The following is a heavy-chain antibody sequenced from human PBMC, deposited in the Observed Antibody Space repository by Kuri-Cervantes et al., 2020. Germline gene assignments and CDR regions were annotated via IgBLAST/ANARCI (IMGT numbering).Heavy chain of an antibody. CDR2: ISSDGSST. V-gene: IGHV3-74*01. CDR1: GFTFSSYW. CDR3: AKGPTIIAVAGEFDY. D-gene: IGHD6-19*01. J-gene: IGHJ4*02. Sequence: GGSLRLSCAASGFTFSSYWMHWVRQAPGKGLVWVSRISSDGSSTIYADSVKGRFTISRDNSKNTLYLQMNSLRAEDTAVYYCAKGPTIIAVAGEFDYWGQGTLVTVSS.